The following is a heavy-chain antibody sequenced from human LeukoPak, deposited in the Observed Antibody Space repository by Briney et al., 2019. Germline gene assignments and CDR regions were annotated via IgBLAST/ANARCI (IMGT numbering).Heavy chain of an antibody. J-gene: IGHJ4*02. Sequence: SETLSLTCTVSGGSISSYYWSWIRQPPGKGLEWIGYIYYSGSTNYNPSLKSRVTISVDTSKNQFSLKLSSVTAADTAVYYCAGTGYSSSWTNFDYWGQGTLVTVPS. D-gene: IGHD6-13*01. CDR3: AGTGYSSSWTNFDY. CDR1: GGSISSYY. CDR2: IYYSGST. V-gene: IGHV4-59*01.